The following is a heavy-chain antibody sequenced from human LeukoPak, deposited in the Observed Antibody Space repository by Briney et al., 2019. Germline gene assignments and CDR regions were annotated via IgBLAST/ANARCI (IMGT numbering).Heavy chain of an antibody. D-gene: IGHD6-19*01. J-gene: IGHJ4*02. CDR2: ISSSSTI. Sequence: GGSLRLSCAASGFTFSSYSMNWVRQAPGKGLEWVSYISSSSTIYYADSVKGRFTISRDNAKNSLYLQMNSLRAEDTAVYYCARAITVAEPFDYWGQGTLVTVSS. V-gene: IGHV3-48*04. CDR3: ARAITVAEPFDY. CDR1: GFTFSSYS.